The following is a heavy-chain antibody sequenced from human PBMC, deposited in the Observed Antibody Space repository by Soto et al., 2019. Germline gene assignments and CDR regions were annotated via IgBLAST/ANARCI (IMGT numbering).Heavy chain of an antibody. Sequence: ASVKVSCKASGYTFTSYDINWVRQATGQGLEWMGWMNPNSGNTGYAQKFQGRVTMTRNTSISTAYMELSSLRSEDTAVYHCARVSGYDLNYYYYGMDVCGQGTTVTVSS. CDR2: MNPNSGNT. CDR3: ARVSGYDLNYYYYGMDV. D-gene: IGHD5-12*01. J-gene: IGHJ6*02. V-gene: IGHV1-8*01. CDR1: GYTFTSYD.